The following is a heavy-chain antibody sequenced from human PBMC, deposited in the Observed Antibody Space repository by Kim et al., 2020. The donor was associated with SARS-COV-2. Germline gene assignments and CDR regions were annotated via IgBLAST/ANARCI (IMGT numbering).Heavy chain of an antibody. D-gene: IGHD6-6*01. CDR3: ARVVYSSSYRVLFDY. J-gene: IGHJ4*02. Sequence: PSLKSRVTISVDTSKNQFSLKLSSVTAADTAVYYCARVVYSSSYRVLFDYWGQGTLVTVSS. V-gene: IGHV4-31*02.